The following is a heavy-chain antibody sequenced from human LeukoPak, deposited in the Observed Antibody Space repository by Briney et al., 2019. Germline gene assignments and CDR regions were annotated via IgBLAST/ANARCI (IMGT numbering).Heavy chain of an antibody. D-gene: IGHD2-15*01. V-gene: IGHV3-48*04. CDR2: ISSSDSSM. Sequence: GGSLRLSCAASGFTFSTYSMNWVRQAPGKGLEWVSYISSSDSSMYYADSVKGRFTISRDNAKNSLYLQMNGLRAEDTAVYYCARAPGYCSGGSCFHMDVWGKGTTVTVSS. CDR3: ARAPGYCSGGSCFHMDV. J-gene: IGHJ6*03. CDR1: GFTFSTYS.